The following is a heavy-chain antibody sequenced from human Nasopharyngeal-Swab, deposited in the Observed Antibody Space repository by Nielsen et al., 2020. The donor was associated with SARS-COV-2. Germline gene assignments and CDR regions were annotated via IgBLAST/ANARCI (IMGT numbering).Heavy chain of an antibody. CDR1: GYTFTSYD. V-gene: IGHV1-8*01. J-gene: IGHJ4*02. CDR3: ARGETHRDDYGDYYFDD. CDR2: MNPNSGNT. Sequence: ASVKVSCKASGYTFTSYDINWVRQATGQGLEWMGWMNPNSGNTGYAQKFQGRVTMTRNTSISTAYMELSSLRSEDTAVYYCARGETHRDDYGDYYFDDWGQGTLVTVSS. D-gene: IGHD4-17*01.